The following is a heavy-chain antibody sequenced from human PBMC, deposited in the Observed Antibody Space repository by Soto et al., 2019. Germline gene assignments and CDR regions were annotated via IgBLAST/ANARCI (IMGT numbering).Heavy chain of an antibody. CDR3: GRVSHYFLDY. CDR2: VIPLFGTT. Sequence: QVQLVQSGAEVKKPGSSVKVSCQASGGTFRNFPINWVRQAPGQGLEWMGGVIPLFGTTNYAQKFQGRVTITADESTNTAYMDLSSLRSEDTAVYYCGRVSHYFLDYWGQGTLVTVSS. V-gene: IGHV1-69*12. D-gene: IGHD1-26*01. CDR1: GGTFRNFP. J-gene: IGHJ4*02.